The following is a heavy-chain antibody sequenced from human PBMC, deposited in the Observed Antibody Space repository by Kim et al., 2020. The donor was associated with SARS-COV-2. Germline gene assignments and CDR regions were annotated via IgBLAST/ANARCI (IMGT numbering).Heavy chain of an antibody. J-gene: IGHJ4*02. Sequence: SETLSLTCTVSGDPVTTYYWSWIRQPPGKGLEWMGYVFKTGDTNSNPSLKSRVTMSIDTSKNQFSLKLTSVTAADTAAYYCAGGYCTGGRCYSPPDFWGQGILVTVSS. D-gene: IGHD2-15*01. V-gene: IGHV4-59*02. CDR3: AGGYCTGGRCYSPPDF. CDR2: VFKTGDT. CDR1: GDPVTTYY.